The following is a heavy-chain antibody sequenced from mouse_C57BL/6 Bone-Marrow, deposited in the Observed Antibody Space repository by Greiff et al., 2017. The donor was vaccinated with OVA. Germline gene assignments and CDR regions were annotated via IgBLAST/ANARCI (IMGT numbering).Heavy chain of an antibody. D-gene: IGHD1-1*01. Sequence: QVQLQQPGAELVRPWSSVSLSCTASGYTFTSYWVHWLKRRPIQGLVWSGNIDPSDSETHYNQKFKDKTTLTLDKSSSPAYMQLSSLTSEDSAVYYCARGNYGDYYAMDYWGKGTSVTVSS. CDR1: GYTFTSYW. CDR2: IDPSDSET. CDR3: ARGNYGDYYAMDY. J-gene: IGHJ4*01. V-gene: IGHV1-52*01.